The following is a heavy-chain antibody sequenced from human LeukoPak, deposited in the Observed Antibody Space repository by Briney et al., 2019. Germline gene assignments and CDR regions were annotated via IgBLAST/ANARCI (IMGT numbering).Heavy chain of an antibody. CDR1: GFSFRNYW. V-gene: IGHV3-7*01. J-gene: IGHJ4*02. CDR2: TKPDGSAE. D-gene: IGHD2-15*01. Sequence: GSLRLSCAASGFSFRNYWMGWIRQAPGKGLEWVANTKPDGSAEYYADSVRGRFTASRDNANNLLYLQMNRLRAEDTAVYYCARDGGLHTNFDYWGQGTLLTVSS. CDR3: ARDGGLHTNFDY.